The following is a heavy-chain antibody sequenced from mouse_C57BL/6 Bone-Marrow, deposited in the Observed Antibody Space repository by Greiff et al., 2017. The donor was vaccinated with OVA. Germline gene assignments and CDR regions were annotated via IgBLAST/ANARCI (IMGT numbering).Heavy chain of an antibody. CDR3: ARDYDGYAMDY. CDR2: IDPSDSYT. V-gene: IGHV1-59*01. Sequence: QVQLQQPGAELVRPGTSVTLSCKASGYTFTSYWMHWVKQRPGQGLEWIGVIDPSDSYTNYNQKFKGKATLTVDTSSSTAYMQLSSLTSEDSAVYYCARDYDGYAMDYWGQGTSVTVSS. CDR1: GYTFTSYW. J-gene: IGHJ4*01. D-gene: IGHD1-1*01.